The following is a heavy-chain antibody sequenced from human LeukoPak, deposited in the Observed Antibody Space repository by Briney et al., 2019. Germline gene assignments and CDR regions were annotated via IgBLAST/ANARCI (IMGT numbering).Heavy chain of an antibody. CDR2: INGNTGDT. V-gene: IGHV1-2*02. J-gene: IGHJ4*02. Sequence: ASVKVSCKASGYTFTGHYVHWVRQAPGQGLEWMGWINGNTGDTNYAQRFQGRVTMIRETSISTMYMELSRLRSDDTAVCYCAREYSSSLFDYWGQGTLVTVSS. CDR1: GYTFTGHY. CDR3: AREYSSSLFDY. D-gene: IGHD6-13*01.